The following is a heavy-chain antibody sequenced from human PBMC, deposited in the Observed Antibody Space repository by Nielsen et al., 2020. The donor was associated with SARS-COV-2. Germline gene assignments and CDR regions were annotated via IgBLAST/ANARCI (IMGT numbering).Heavy chain of an antibody. V-gene: IGHV3-30*04. D-gene: IGHD4-17*01. CDR2: ISYDGSNK. J-gene: IGHJ6*02. CDR3: AKDDYGPYYYYYGMDV. Sequence: GGSLRLSCAASGFIFSSYAMHWVRQAPGKGLEWVAVISYDGSNKYYADSVKGRFTISRDNSKNTLYLQMNSLRAEDTAVYYCAKDDYGPYYYYYGMDVWGQGTTVTVSS. CDR1: GFIFSSYA.